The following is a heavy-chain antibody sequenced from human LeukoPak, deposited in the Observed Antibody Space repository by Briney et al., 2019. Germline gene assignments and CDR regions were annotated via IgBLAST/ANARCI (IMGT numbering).Heavy chain of an antibody. V-gene: IGHV3-30-3*01. Sequence: PGGSLRLSCAASGFTFSSYAMHWVRQAPGKELEWVAVISYDGSNKYYADSVKGRFTISRDNSKNTLYLQMNSLRAEDTAVYYCARARGYSYGPFDYWGQGTLVTVSS. CDR2: ISYDGSNK. CDR3: ARARGYSYGPFDY. J-gene: IGHJ4*02. D-gene: IGHD5-18*01. CDR1: GFTFSSYA.